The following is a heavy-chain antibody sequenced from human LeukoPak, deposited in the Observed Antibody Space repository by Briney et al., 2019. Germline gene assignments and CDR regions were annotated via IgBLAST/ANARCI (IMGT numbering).Heavy chain of an antibody. CDR2: IFYSGST. J-gene: IGHJ3*02. V-gene: IGHV4-59*02. CDR3: AKSNGYGLVDI. CDR1: GGSVSDYY. D-gene: IGHD3-10*01. Sequence: SQTLSLTCTVSGGSVSDYYWGWIRQPPGKGLEFIGYIFYSGSTNYNPSLKSRVTISADTSTNQFSLELSSVTAADTAVYYCAKSNGYGLVDIWGQGTMVTVSS.